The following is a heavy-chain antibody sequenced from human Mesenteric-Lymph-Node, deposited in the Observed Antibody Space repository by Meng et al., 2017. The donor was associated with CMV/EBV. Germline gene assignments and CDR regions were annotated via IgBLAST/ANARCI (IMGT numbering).Heavy chain of an antibody. J-gene: IGHJ6*02. V-gene: IGHV3-21*04. CDR1: GFTFSSYS. D-gene: IGHD2-2*01. Sequence: GESLKISCAASGFTFSSYSMNWVRQAPGKGLEWVSSISSSSSYIYYADSVKGRFTISRDNSKNTLYLQMNSLRAEDTAVYYCAKVTTTEYCSSTSCYYYYYYGMDVWGQGTTVTVSS. CDR3: AKVTTTEYCSSTSCYYYYYYGMDV. CDR2: ISSSSSYI.